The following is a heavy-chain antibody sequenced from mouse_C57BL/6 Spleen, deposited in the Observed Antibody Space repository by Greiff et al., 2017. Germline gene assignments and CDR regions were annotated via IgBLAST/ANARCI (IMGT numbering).Heavy chain of an antibody. CDR2: IYPRSGNT. J-gene: IGHJ2*01. V-gene: IGHV1-81*01. D-gene: IGHD2-12*01. CDR3: TKEYSSYYFDY. CDR1: GYTFTSYG. Sequence: QVQLKASGAELARPGASVKLSCKASGYTFTSYGISWVKQRTGQGLEWIGEIYPRSGNTFYNQKFKGKATLTADKSSSTAYMELRSLTSEDSAVDCCTKEYSSYYFDYWGQGTTLTVSS.